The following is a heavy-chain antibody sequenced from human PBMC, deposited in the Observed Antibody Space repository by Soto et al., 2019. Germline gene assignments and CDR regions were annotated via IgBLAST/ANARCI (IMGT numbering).Heavy chain of an antibody. V-gene: IGHV1-46*01. CDR2: INPSSGST. CDR1: GYPFTSYY. CDR3: AREMYTTRESPFDY. J-gene: IGHJ4*02. Sequence: QVQLVQSGAEVKKPGASVKVSCKASGYPFTSYYVHWVRQAPGQGLEWMGFINPSSGSTSYAQKFQGRVTMTRDTFTSTVYMEVSSLRYEDTAVYYCAREMYTTRESPFDYWGQRTLVTVSS. D-gene: IGHD6-13*01.